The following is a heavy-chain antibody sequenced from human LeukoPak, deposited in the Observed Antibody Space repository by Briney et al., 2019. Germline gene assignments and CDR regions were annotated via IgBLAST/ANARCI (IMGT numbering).Heavy chain of an antibody. V-gene: IGHV3-30*02. Sequence: GGSLRLPCATSGFTFSCCGMHWVRQAPGKGLEWVAFVRDDGSTQYYAYSVKGRFTISRDNSKSTLYLQMNSLRPEDTAVYYCAKRLDSSWPHHFDYWGQGTLVTVSS. CDR2: VRDDGSTQ. J-gene: IGHJ4*02. D-gene: IGHD6-13*01. CDR3: AKRLDSSWPHHFDY. CDR1: GFTFSCCG.